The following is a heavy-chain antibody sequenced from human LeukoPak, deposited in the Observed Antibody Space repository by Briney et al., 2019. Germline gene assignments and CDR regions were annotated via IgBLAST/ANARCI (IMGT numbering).Heavy chain of an antibody. CDR3: ARDSYSSSTYYYYGMDV. CDR1: GGTFSSYA. CDR2: IIPIFGTA. J-gene: IGHJ6*02. Sequence: GASVKVSCKASGGTFSSYAISWVRQAPGQGLEWMGGIIPIFGTASYAQKFQGRVTMTRDTSTSTVYMELSSLRSEDTAVYYCARDSYSSSTYYYYGMDVWGQGTTVTVSS. D-gene: IGHD6-13*01. V-gene: IGHV1-69*05.